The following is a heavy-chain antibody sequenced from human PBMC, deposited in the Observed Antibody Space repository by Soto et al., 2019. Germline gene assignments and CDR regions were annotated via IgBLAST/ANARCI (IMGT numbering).Heavy chain of an antibody. CDR1: GFSFSSCA. CDR2: ISHDGSNK. CDR3: ARVSIAVAGIAYYFDY. J-gene: IGHJ4*02. Sequence: QVQLVESGGGVVQPGRSLRLSCAASGFSFSSCAMHWVRQAPGKGLEWVAVISHDGSNKYYADSVKGRLTISRDNSKNTLYLQMNSLRPEDTAVYYCARVSIAVAGIAYYFDYWGQGTLVTVSS. V-gene: IGHV3-30-3*01. D-gene: IGHD6-19*01.